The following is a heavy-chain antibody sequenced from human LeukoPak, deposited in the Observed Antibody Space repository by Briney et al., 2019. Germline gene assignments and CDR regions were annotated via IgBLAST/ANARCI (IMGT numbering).Heavy chain of an antibody. CDR2: ISGSGGST. V-gene: IGHV3-23*01. CDR3: AKARLASAAGTQDFDY. J-gene: IGHJ4*02. Sequence: GGTLRLSCAASGFTFSSYAMSWVRQAPGKGLEWVSGISGSGGSTYYADSVKGRFTISRDNSKNTLYLQMNSLRAEDTAVYYCAKARLASAAGTQDFDYWGQGTLVTVSS. D-gene: IGHD6-13*01. CDR1: GFTFSSYA.